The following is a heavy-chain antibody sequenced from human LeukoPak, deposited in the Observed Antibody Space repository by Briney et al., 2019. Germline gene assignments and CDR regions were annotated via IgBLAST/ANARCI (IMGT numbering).Heavy chain of an antibody. V-gene: IGHV1-2*04. CDR2: INPNSGGT. J-gene: IGHJ4*02. Sequence: ASVKVSCKASGYTFTRYYMHWVRQAPGQGIEGMGGINPNSGGTNYAQKFQGWVTMTRDTSISTAYMELSRLRSDDTAVYYCARASTVTTIVYYWGQGTLVTVSS. CDR3: ARASTVTTIVYY. D-gene: IGHD4-17*01. CDR1: GYTFTRYY.